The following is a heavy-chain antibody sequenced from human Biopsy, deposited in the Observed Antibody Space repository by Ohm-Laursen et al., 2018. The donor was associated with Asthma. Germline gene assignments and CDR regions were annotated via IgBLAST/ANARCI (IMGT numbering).Heavy chain of an antibody. J-gene: IGHJ6*02. CDR2: INTNTGNP. CDR1: GYIFTSHA. CDR3: ARGLLGMDV. D-gene: IGHD2-15*01. V-gene: IGHV7-4-1*02. Sequence: ASGKVSCKASGYIFTSHAMNWVRQAPGQGLEWMGRINTNTGNPTYAQGFTGRFVFSLDTSVSTAYLQISSLKADDTAVYYCARGLLGMDVWGQGTTVTVSS.